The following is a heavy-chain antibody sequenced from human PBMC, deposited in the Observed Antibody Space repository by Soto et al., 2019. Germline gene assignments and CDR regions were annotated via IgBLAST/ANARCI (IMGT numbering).Heavy chain of an antibody. CDR2: IYYSGST. CDR1: GGSISSSSYY. D-gene: IGHD3-22*01. J-gene: IGHJ5*02. CDR3: ARQEGRKVKWFDP. V-gene: IGHV4-39*01. Sequence: SETLSLTCTVSGGSISSSSYYWGWIRQPPGKGLEWIGSIYYSGSTYYNPSLKSRVTISVDTSKNQFSLKLSPVTAADTAVYYCARQEGRKVKWFDPWGQGTLVTVSS.